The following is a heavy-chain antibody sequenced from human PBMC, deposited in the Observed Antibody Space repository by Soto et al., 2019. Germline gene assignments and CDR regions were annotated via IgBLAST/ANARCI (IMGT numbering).Heavy chain of an antibody. D-gene: IGHD6-19*01. Sequence: GESLKISCKGSGYSFTSYWIGWVHQMPGKGLEWMGIIYPGDSDTRYSPSFQGQVTISADKSISTAYLQWSSLKASDTAMYYCARHFRYESIAVAPTLFDFWGQGTLVTVSS. CDR1: GYSFTSYW. CDR2: IYPGDSDT. J-gene: IGHJ4*02. V-gene: IGHV5-51*07. CDR3: ARHFRYESIAVAPTLFDF.